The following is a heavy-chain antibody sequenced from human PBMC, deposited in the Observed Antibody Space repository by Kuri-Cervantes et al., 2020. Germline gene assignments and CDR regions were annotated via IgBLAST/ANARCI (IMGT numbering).Heavy chain of an antibody. Sequence: SEPLSLTCTVSGGSISSGGYYWSWIRQHPGKGLEWIGYIYYSGSTYYTPSLKSRVTISVDTSKDQFSLKLSSVTAADTAVYYCARSKYYDSSGYYGAFDIWGQGTMVT. CDR1: GGSISSGGYY. V-gene: IGHV4-31*03. D-gene: IGHD3-22*01. CDR2: IYYSGST. J-gene: IGHJ3*02. CDR3: ARSKYYDSSGYYGAFDI.